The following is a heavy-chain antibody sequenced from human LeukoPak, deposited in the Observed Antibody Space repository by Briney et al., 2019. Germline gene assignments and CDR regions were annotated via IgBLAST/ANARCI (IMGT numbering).Heavy chain of an antibody. V-gene: IGHV4-59*08. Sequence: SETLSLTCTVSGGSISSYYWSWIRQPPGRGLEWIGYIYYSGSTNYNPSLKSRVTISVDTSKNQFSLKLSSVTAADTAVYYCARHASITMVRGKDYWGQGTLVTVSS. CDR2: IYYSGST. CDR3: ARHASITMVRGKDY. CDR1: GGSISSYY. D-gene: IGHD3-10*01. J-gene: IGHJ4*02.